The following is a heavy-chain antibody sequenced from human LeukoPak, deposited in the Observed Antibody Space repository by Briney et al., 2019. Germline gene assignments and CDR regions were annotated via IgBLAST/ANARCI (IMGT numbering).Heavy chain of an antibody. Sequence: PSETLSLTCTVSGGSISSYYWSWIRQPPGKGLEWVGYIYTSGSTNYNPSLKIRVPISVDTAKNQFSLKLTSVTAADTAVYYCTRHSGSFPVFDYWGQGTLVTVSS. CDR1: GGSISSYY. CDR3: TRHSGSFPVFDY. V-gene: IGHV4-4*09. J-gene: IGHJ4*02. CDR2: IYTSGST. D-gene: IGHD1-26*01.